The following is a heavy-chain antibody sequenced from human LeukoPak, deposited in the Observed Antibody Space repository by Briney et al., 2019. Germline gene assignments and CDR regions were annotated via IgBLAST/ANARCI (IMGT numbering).Heavy chain of an antibody. V-gene: IGHV1-69*06. CDR2: IIPIFGTA. D-gene: IGHD3-10*01. CDR1: GGTVSSYA. Sequence: SVRVSCKASGGTVSSYAISWVRQAPGQGLEWMGGIIPIFGTAKYAQKFQGRVTITADNSTSTAYMELSSLRAEDTAVYYCASGSGSYQVYYFDYWGQGTLVTVSS. CDR3: ASGSGSYQVYYFDY. J-gene: IGHJ4*02.